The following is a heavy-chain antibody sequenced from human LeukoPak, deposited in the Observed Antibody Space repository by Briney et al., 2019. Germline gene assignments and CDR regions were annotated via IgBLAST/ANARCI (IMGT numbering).Heavy chain of an antibody. CDR2: IYHSGST. Sequence: SETLSLTCTVSGASISGSGYYWGWIRQPPGKGLEWIGSIYHSGSTYYNPSLKSRVTISVDTSKNQFSLKLSSVTAADTAVYYCARVSGYYPDYFDYWGQGTLVTVSS. CDR1: GASISGSGYY. V-gene: IGHV4-39*07. D-gene: IGHD3-22*01. J-gene: IGHJ4*02. CDR3: ARVSGYYPDYFDY.